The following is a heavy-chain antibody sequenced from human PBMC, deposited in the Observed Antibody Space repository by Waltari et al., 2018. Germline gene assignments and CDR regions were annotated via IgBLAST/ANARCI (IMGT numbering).Heavy chain of an antibody. CDR1: GFTFRSYS. J-gene: IGHJ3*02. D-gene: IGHD5-18*01. V-gene: IGHV3-21*01. CDR2: ISSSSSYI. Sequence: EVQLVESGGGLVKPGGSLRLSCAASGFTFRSYSINWVRQAPGKGLEWVSSISSSSSYIYYADSVKGRFTISGDNAKNSLYLQMNSLRAEDTAVYYCARANTDDAFDIWGQGTMVTVSS. CDR3: ARANTDDAFDI.